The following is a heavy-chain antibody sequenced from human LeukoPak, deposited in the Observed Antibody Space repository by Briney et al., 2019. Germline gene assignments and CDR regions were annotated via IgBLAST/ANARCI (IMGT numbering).Heavy chain of an antibody. CDR2: ISSSGSTI. J-gene: IGHJ4*02. CDR1: GFTFSSYE. V-gene: IGHV3-48*03. D-gene: IGHD3-10*01. Sequence: GGSLRLSCAASGFTFSSYEMNWVRQAPGKGLEWVSYISSSGSTIYYADSAKGRFTISRDNAKNSLYLQMNSLRAEDTALYYCAKDMVRGVMYYFDYWGQGTLVTVSS. CDR3: AKDMVRGVMYYFDY.